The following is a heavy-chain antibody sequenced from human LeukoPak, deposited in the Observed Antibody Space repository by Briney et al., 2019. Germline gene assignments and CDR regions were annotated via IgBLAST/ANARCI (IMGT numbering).Heavy chain of an antibody. J-gene: IGHJ6*03. Sequence: GGSLRLSCAASGFTFSSYGMHWVRQAPGKGLEWVAFIRYDGSNKYYADSVKGRFTISRDNSKNTLYLQMNSLRAEDTAVYYCAKPYCSSTSCSFYYYYYMDVWGKGTTVTVSS. D-gene: IGHD2-2*01. V-gene: IGHV3-30*02. CDR1: GFTFSSYG. CDR2: IRYDGSNK. CDR3: AKPYCSSTSCSFYYYYYMDV.